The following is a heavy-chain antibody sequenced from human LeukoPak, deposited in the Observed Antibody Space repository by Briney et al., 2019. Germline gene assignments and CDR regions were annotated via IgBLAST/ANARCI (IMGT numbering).Heavy chain of an antibody. CDR3: AGGADSSSWYWNWFDP. V-gene: IGHV3-48*04. D-gene: IGHD6-13*01. CDR2: ISSSSSTI. CDR1: GFTFSSYS. Sequence: PGGSLRLSCAASGFTFSSYSMNWVRQAPGKGLEWVSYISSSSSTIYYADSVKGRFTISRDNAKNSLYLQMNSLRAEDTAVYYCAGGADSSSWYWNWFDPWGQGTLVTVSS. J-gene: IGHJ5*02.